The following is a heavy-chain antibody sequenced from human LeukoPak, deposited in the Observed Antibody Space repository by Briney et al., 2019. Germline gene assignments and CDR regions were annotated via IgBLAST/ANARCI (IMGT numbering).Heavy chain of an antibody. CDR2: ISYDGSNK. CDR3: ARDSGTPGMNYYYYYGMDV. J-gene: IGHJ6*04. Sequence: GGSLRLSCAASGFTFSSYAMHWVRQAPGKGLEWVAVISYDGSNKYYADSVKGRFTISRDNSKNTLYLQMNSLRAEDTAVYYCARDSGTPGMNYYYYYGMDVWGKGTTVTVSS. D-gene: IGHD1-7*01. CDR1: GFTFSSYA. V-gene: IGHV3-30-3*01.